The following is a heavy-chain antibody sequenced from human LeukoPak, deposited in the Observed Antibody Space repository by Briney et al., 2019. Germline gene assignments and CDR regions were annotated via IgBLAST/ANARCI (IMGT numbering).Heavy chain of an antibody. Sequence: GGSLRLSCAASGFTFSSYGMSWVRQAPGKGLEWVSAISDSGGSTYYADSVKGRFTISRDNSKNTLYLQMNSLRAEDTAVYYCAKYAYGSGSYYYFDYWGQGTLVTVSS. V-gene: IGHV3-23*01. J-gene: IGHJ4*02. CDR1: GFTFSSYG. D-gene: IGHD3-10*01. CDR3: AKYAYGSGSYYYFDY. CDR2: ISDSGGST.